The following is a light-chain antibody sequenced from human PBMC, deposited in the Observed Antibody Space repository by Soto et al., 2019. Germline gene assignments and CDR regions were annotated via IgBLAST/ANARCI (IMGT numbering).Light chain of an antibody. CDR1: QRIGSN. Sequence: TQSPSSLSASVGDRVTITCRASQRIGSNLAXXQRKPGQAPRLLIYGASTRATGSPARFSGSGSGTEFTLTISSLQSEDFAVYYCQQYNNWPQITFGQGTRLEIK. CDR3: QQYNNWPQIT. CDR2: GAS. J-gene: IGKJ5*01. V-gene: IGKV3-15*01.